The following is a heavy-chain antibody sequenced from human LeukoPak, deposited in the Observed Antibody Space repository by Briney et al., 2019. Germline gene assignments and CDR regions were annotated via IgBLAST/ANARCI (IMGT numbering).Heavy chain of an antibody. Sequence: PGGSLRLSCAAFGFTFSNYGIHWVRQAPGKGLEWVAFIRYDGSNEYYADSVKGRFTISRDNSKNTLYLQMNSLRAEDTAVYYCTKEGLPSGSSWSAWFDPWGQGTLVTVSS. CDR2: IRYDGSNE. V-gene: IGHV3-30*02. D-gene: IGHD3-10*01. CDR1: GFTFSNYG. J-gene: IGHJ5*02. CDR3: TKEGLPSGSSWSAWFDP.